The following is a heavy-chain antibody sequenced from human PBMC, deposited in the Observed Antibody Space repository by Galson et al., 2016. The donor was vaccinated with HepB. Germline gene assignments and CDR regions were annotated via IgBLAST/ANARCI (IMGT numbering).Heavy chain of an antibody. J-gene: IGHJ6*02. V-gene: IGHV4-39*01. D-gene: IGHD2-2*02. CDR2: IYYSGSA. CDR1: DGSTNSPTYY. CDR3: ARMQYCTSPTCYTSSDPMDV. Sequence: SETLSLTCTVSDGSTNSPTYYWVWIRQPPGKGLEWIGSIYYSGSAFYNPSPESRLTISVDTSKDQFSLKLSSVTAADTAVYYCARMQYCTSPTCYTSSDPMDVWGPGTTVIVSS.